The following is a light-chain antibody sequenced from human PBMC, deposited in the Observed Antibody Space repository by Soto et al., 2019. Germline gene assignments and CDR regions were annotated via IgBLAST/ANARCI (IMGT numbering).Light chain of an antibody. CDR3: QQRSNWRLT. V-gene: IGKV3-11*01. J-gene: IGKJ4*01. CDR2: EAS. CDR1: QSVSRS. Sequence: ETVLTQSPATLSLSPGETATLSCRASQSVSRSLAWYQQKPGQAPRLLIYEASNRATGIPDRFSGSGSGTDFPLTIGSLEPEDFAVYYCQQRSNWRLTCGGGTKVEIK.